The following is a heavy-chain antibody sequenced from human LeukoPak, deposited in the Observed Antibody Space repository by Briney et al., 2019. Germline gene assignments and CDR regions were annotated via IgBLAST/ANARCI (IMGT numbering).Heavy chain of an antibody. CDR1: RGSISSPNW. CDR2: IYHDGSA. J-gene: IGHJ4*02. CDR3: ARHAYGSGSPFDY. V-gene: IGHV4-4*02. Sequence: SETLSLTCTVSRGSISSPNWWTWVRQPPGKGLEWIGEIYHDGSASHTPSLLSRLTISIDKSNNQFSLKLSSVTAADTAVYYCARHAYGSGSPFDYWGQGTLVTVSS. D-gene: IGHD3-10*01.